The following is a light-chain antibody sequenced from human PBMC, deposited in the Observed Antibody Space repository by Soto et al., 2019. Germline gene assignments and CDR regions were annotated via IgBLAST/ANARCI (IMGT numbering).Light chain of an antibody. CDR1: ESVASSY. Sequence: IVWTQSPGTLSLYPGEGATLSCRASESVASSYLAWYQQKPGQAPRLLIYGASSRATGIPDRFSGSGSGTDFTLTISRLEPEDFAVYYCQQYGSSPQTFGQGTKVDIK. CDR2: GAS. J-gene: IGKJ1*01. CDR3: QQYGSSPQT. V-gene: IGKV3-20*01.